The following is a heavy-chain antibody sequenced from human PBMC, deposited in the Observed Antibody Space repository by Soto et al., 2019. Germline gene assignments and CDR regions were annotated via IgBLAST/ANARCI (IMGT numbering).Heavy chain of an antibody. CDR3: VKGGPTVIYFDH. CDR1: GFSFGSYA. V-gene: IGHV3-23*01. CDR2: IGGYGHTT. D-gene: IGHD4-17*01. J-gene: IGHJ4*02. Sequence: EVQLLESGGGLVQPGGSLRLSCAASGFSFGSYAMTWVRQAPGKGLEWVSSIGGYGHTTHYAEFVQGRFIISRDDSKKTMDLQMNSLRVEDMAVYYCVKGGPTVIYFDHWGQGNLVSVSS.